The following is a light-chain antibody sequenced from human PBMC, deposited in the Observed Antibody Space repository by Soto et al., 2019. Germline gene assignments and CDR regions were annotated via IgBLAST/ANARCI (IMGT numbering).Light chain of an antibody. CDR3: QSYDSRPTAVYGVDV. CDR2: GNN. Sequence: QSVLTQPPSVSGSPGQRFTISCTGSTSNSGAWHDVHCYQHLPAKAPTLLIYGNNKLPSGDPNPFSGTHSFTSASLAITALQPEDGADYYCQSYDSRPTAVYGVDVFGTGTKVTVL. J-gene: IGLJ1*01. V-gene: IGLV1-40*01. CDR1: TSNSGAWHD.